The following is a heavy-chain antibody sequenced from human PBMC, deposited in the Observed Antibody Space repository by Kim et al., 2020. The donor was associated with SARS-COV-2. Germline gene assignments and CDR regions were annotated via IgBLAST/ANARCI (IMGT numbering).Heavy chain of an antibody. CDR1: GGSFSGYY. CDR3: ARAGYCSGGSCPARY. CDR2: INHSGST. V-gene: IGHV4-34*01. J-gene: IGHJ4*02. D-gene: IGHD2-15*01. Sequence: SETLSLTCAVYGGSFSGYYWSWIRQPPGKGLEWIGEINHSGSTNYNPSLKSRVTISVDTSKNQFSLKLSSVTAADTAVYYCARAGYCSGGSCPARYWGQGTLVTVSS.